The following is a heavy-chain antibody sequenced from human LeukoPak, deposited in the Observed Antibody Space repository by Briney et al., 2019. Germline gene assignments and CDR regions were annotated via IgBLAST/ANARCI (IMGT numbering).Heavy chain of an antibody. CDR1: GFTFSSYN. Sequence: GGSLRLSCAASGFTFSSYNMNWVRQAPGKGLEWVSFISSSSSYIYYADSVKGRFTISRDNAKNSLYLQMNSLRAEDTAVYYCARGLPFFTIFGVVPPVGMDVWGQGTTVTVSS. CDR3: ARGLPFFTIFGVVPPVGMDV. CDR2: ISSSSSYI. J-gene: IGHJ6*02. V-gene: IGHV3-21*01. D-gene: IGHD3-3*01.